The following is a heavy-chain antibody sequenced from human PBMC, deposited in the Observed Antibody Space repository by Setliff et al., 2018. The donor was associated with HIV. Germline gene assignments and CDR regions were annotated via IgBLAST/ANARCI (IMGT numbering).Heavy chain of an antibody. CDR2: IYSGGST. CDR1: GFTVSSKY. J-gene: IGHJ4*02. V-gene: IGHV3-66*01. CDR3: AREADY. Sequence: PGGSLRLSCAASGFTVSSKYMNWVRQAPGKGLEWVSVIYSGGSTYYAGSVKGRFTISRDNSKNTLYLQMNRLRAEDTAVYYCAREADYWGQGTLVTVSS.